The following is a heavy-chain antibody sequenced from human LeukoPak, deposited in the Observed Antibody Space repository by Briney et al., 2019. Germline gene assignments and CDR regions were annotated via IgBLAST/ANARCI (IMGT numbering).Heavy chain of an antibody. CDR2: IYYSGST. CDR3: ASLRTAVAAFDY. Sequence: SETLSLTCTVSGGSISSYYWSWIRQPPGKGLEWIGYIYYSGSTNYNPSLKSRVTISVDTSKNQFSLKLSSVTAADTAVYYCASLRTAVAAFDYWGQGTLVTVSS. D-gene: IGHD6-19*01. CDR1: GGSISSYY. J-gene: IGHJ4*02. V-gene: IGHV4-59*01.